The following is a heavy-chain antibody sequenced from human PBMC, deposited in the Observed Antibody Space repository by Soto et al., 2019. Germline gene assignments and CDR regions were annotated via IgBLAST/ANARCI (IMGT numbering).Heavy chain of an antibody. CDR2: IYYSGST. CDR1: GGSISSGDYY. D-gene: IGHD2-15*01. J-gene: IGHJ3*02. V-gene: IGHV4-30-4*01. CDR3: AREGYFSCCSCYGGGPLDAFDI. Sequence: KLSETLSLTCTVSGGSISSGDYYWSWIRQPPGKGLEWIGYIYYSGSTYYNPSLKSRVTISVDTSKNQFSLKLSSVTAADTAVYYCAREGYFSCCSCYGGGPLDAFDIWGQGTMVTVSS.